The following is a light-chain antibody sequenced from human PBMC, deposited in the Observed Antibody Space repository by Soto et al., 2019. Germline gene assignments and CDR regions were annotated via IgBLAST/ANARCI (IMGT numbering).Light chain of an antibody. V-gene: IGKV3-20*01. CDR2: GAS. Sequence: NVLTHSPGTLSLSPWERATLSFRSSQSVGRNYLAWFQQKSGQAPRLVIYGASSRAAGIPDRLSGSGSGTDFTLTISRLEPEDFATYYCQQFNNYPLNFGQGTRLENK. CDR3: QQFNNYPLN. J-gene: IGKJ5*01. CDR1: QSVGRNY.